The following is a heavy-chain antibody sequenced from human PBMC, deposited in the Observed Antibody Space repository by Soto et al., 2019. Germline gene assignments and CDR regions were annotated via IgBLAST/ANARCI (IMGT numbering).Heavy chain of an antibody. Sequence: QAQLVQSGAEVKKPGSSVKVSCKASGGTFSSYAISWVRQAPGQGLEWRGGIIPIFGTANYAQKFQGRVTITADESTSTAYMELSSLRSEDTAVYYCAIGPDSGSYGLRYYYGMDVWGQGTTVTVSS. V-gene: IGHV1-69*01. CDR2: IIPIFGTA. CDR1: GGTFSSYA. D-gene: IGHD1-26*01. CDR3: AIGPDSGSYGLRYYYGMDV. J-gene: IGHJ6*02.